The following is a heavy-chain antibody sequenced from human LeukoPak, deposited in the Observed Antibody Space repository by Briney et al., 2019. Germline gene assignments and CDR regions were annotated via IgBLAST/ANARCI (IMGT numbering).Heavy chain of an antibody. V-gene: IGHV4-61*02. CDR2: IYTSGST. Sequence: PSQTLSLTCTVSGGSISSANFYWSWIRQPAGKRLEWIGRIYTSGSTNYNPSPRSRVSISVDTSKNQFSLKLRSVTAADTAIYYCARDKDWNFDWGQGTLVTVSS. J-gene: IGHJ4*02. CDR3: ARDKDWNFD. CDR1: GGSISSANFY. D-gene: IGHD1-7*01.